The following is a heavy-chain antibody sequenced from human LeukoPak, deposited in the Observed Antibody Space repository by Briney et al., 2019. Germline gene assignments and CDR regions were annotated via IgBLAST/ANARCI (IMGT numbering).Heavy chain of an antibody. CDR1: GFTFSSYA. CDR3: ARVDDLDAFDI. V-gene: IGHV3-30*04. CDR2: ISDDRSNK. J-gene: IGHJ3*02. Sequence: PGRSLRLSCAASGFTFSSYAMHWVRQAPGKGLEWVAVISDDRSNKYYADSVKGRFTISRDNSKNTLYLQMNSLRAEDTAVYYCARVDDLDAFDIWGQGTMVTVAS. D-gene: IGHD2-2*03.